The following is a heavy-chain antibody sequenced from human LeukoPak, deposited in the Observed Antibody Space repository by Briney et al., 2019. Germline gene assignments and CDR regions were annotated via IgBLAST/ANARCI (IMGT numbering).Heavy chain of an antibody. CDR3: ARGPHSSGYYYYGMDV. CDR1: GGSISSYY. V-gene: IGHV4-4*07. Sequence: SETLSLTCTVSGGSISSYYWSWIRQPAGKGLEWIGRIYTSGSTNYNPSLKSRVTMSVDTSKNQFSLKLSSVTAADAAVYYCARGPHSSGYYYYGMDVWGQGTTVTVSS. J-gene: IGHJ6*02. D-gene: IGHD3-22*01. CDR2: IYTSGST.